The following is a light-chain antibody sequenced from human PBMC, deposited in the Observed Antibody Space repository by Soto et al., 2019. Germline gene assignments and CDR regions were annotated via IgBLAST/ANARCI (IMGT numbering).Light chain of an antibody. V-gene: IGLV1-47*02. CDR2: SDT. Sequence: QPVLTQSPSASGTPGQRVTISCSGSSSNIGSNYVYWYRQLPGTAPKLLIYSDTQRPSGVPDRFSGSKSGTSASLAISGLRSEDEADYYCSAWDGSLSGRVFGGGTKQTVL. CDR3: SAWDGSLSGRV. CDR1: SSNIGSNY. J-gene: IGLJ2*01.